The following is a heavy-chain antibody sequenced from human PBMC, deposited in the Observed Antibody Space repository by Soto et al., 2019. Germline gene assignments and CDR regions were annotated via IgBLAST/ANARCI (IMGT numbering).Heavy chain of an antibody. CDR3: ARDANGYGMDV. Sequence: QMKLVQSGAEVKEPGASVRISCKASGYIFTRYYMYWVRQAPGQGLEWMGIINPAGGAANYAQKLQGRVTMPGDTSTSTVYMELRSLRSDDTATYYCARDANGYGMDVWGQGTTVTVSS. J-gene: IGHJ6*02. CDR2: INPAGGAA. V-gene: IGHV1-46*04. CDR1: GYIFTRYY.